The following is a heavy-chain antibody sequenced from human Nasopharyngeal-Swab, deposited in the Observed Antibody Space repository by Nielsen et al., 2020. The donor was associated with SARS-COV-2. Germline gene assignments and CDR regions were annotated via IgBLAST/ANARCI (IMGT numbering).Heavy chain of an antibody. J-gene: IGHJ4*02. CDR1: GYTFTSYG. V-gene: IGHV1-18*01. D-gene: IGHD6-13*01. Sequence: SVNVSFKASGYTFTSYGISWVRQAPGQGLEWMGWISAYNGNTNYAQKLQGRVTMTTDTSTSTAYMELRSLRSDDTAVYYCARVIAAAGIDYWGQGTLVTVSS. CDR3: ARVIAAAGIDY. CDR2: ISAYNGNT.